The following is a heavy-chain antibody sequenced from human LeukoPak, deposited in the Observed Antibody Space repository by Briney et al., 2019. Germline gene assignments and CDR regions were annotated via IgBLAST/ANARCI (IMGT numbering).Heavy chain of an antibody. D-gene: IGHD3-10*01. J-gene: IGHJ4*02. Sequence: GGSLRLSCAASGFTVSSNYMSWVRQAPGKGLEWVSVIYSGGSTYYADSVKGRFTISRDNSKNTLYLQMNSLRAEDTAVYYCAIGTYYYGSGSYVWGQGTLVTVSS. V-gene: IGHV3-53*05. CDR3: AIGTYYYGSGSYV. CDR2: IYSGGST. CDR1: GFTVSSNY.